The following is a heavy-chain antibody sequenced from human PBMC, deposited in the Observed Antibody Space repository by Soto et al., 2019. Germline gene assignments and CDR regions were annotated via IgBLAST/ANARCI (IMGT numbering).Heavy chain of an antibody. Sequence: GSGPTLVNPTETLTLTCTFSGFSLTSPGMCVSWIRQSPGKALEWLALIERDDDDKYYSTSLKTRLTISKDTRKNQVVRTMANMEPADTATYYCARSIRGPRRFNGMDVWGQGTTVTVSS. V-gene: IGHV2-70*13. J-gene: IGHJ6*02. D-gene: IGHD1-20*01. CDR1: GFSLTSPGMC. CDR3: ARSIRGPRRFNGMDV. CDR2: IERDDDDK.